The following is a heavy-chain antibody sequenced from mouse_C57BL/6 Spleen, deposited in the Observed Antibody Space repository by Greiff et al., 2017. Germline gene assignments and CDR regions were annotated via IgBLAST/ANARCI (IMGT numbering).Heavy chain of an antibody. J-gene: IGHJ1*03. Sequence: EVKVVESGGGLVKPGGSLKLSCAASGFTFSSYTMSWVRQTPEKRLEWVATISGGGGNTYYPDSVKGRFTISRDNAKNTLYLQMSSLRSEDTALYYCARRTTVVRDWYFDVWGTGTTVTVSS. V-gene: IGHV5-9*01. CDR3: ARRTTVVRDWYFDV. D-gene: IGHD1-1*01. CDR2: ISGGGGNT. CDR1: GFTFSSYT.